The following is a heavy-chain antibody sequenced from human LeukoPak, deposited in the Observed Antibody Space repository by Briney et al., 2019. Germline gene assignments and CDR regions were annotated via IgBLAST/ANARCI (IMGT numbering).Heavy chain of an antibody. CDR3: AKDARRYSGWYFFDH. CDR2: ISYDGRNK. V-gene: IGHV3-30*18. D-gene: IGHD6-19*01. CDR1: GFTFSSYG. J-gene: IGHJ4*02. Sequence: GGSLRLSCAASGFTFSSYGMHWVRQAPGKGLEWVAVISYDGRNKYYSDSVKGRFTISRDNSRNTLYLQMNSLRVDDTAVYYCAKDARRYSGWYFFDHWGQGTLVTVSS.